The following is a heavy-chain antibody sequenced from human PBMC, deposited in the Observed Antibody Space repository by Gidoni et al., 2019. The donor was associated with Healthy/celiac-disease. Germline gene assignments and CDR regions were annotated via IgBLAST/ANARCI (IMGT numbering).Heavy chain of an antibody. V-gene: IGHV3-53*04. CDR1: GFTVGYHY. J-gene: IGHJ6*02. Sequence: EVQLVESGGGLVQPGGSLSLSCAASGFTVGYHYISCVRQPPGKGLEWVSFIYSGGSTYYADSVKGRFTISRHNYKNTLYLQMNSLRAEDTAVYYCARLPYGDYVSPLGGRVTSPLDYYYGMDVWGQGTTVTVSS. CDR3: ARLPYGDYVSPLGGRVTSPLDYYYGMDV. CDR2: IYSGGST. D-gene: IGHD4-17*01.